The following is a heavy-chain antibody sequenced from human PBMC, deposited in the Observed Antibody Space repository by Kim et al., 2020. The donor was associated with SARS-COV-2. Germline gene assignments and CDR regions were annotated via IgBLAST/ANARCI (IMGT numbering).Heavy chain of an antibody. D-gene: IGHD2-21*01. CDR1: GGTLRRYV. CDR2: IIPIFGLA. J-gene: IGHJ5*02. Sequence: SVNVSCRASGGTLRRYVISWVRQAPGQGLEWMGGIIPIFGLANNAEKFQDRLTITADEPTGTAHMELSSLRAEDTAGYYCSRGPSDEYGDYLSFDTWGQ. CDR3: SRGPSDEYGDYLSFDT. V-gene: IGHV1-69*13.